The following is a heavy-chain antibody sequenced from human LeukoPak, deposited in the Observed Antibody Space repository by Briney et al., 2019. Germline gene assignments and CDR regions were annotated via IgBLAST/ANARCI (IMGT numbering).Heavy chain of an antibody. CDR2: IKTSSTTI. Sequence: PGGSLRLSCAASGFTFSRYSMSWVSQAAGKGREWVSFIKTSSTTIFYADSVKGRFTISRNYAKNSLYLQTNSLTAEDTAVYYWSRDLQMATTGNLGYWGQGTLVTVSS. V-gene: IGHV3-48*04. D-gene: IGHD5-24*01. CDR3: SRDLQMATTGNLGY. CDR1: GFTFSRYS. J-gene: IGHJ4*02.